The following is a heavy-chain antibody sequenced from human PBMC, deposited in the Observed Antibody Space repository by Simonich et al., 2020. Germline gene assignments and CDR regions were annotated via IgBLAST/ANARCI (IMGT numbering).Heavy chain of an antibody. J-gene: IGHJ4*02. CDR2: IYFIGST. CDR1: GGSISSNSYY. Sequence: QLQLQESGPGLVKPSETLSLTCTVSGGSISSNSYYWGWIRQPPGKGLEWIWSIYFIGSTNYTPSLRSRVPISVDTSKNHFSLKLSSVTAADTAVYYCARWAYSSSYFDYWGQGTLVTVSS. CDR3: ARWAYSSSYFDY. V-gene: IGHV4-39*01. D-gene: IGHD6-6*01.